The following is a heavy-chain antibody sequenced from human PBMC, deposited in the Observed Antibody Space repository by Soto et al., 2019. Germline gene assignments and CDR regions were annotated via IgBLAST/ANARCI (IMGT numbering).Heavy chain of an antibody. CDR3: ARDPYDFWSGYHDY. Sequence: ETLSPTCAVSGGSISSYYWSWIRQPSGKGLEWIGRIYTSGSTNYNPSLKSRVTMSVDTSKNQFSLKLSSVTAADTDVYYCARDPYDFWSGYHDYWGQGTLVTVSS. CDR2: IYTSGST. V-gene: IGHV4-4*07. J-gene: IGHJ4*02. CDR1: GGSISSYY. D-gene: IGHD3-3*01.